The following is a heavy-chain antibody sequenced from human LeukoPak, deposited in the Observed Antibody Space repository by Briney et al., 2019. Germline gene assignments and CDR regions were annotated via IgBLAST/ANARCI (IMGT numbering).Heavy chain of an antibody. D-gene: IGHD5-18*01. CDR1: GYTLTELS. CDR2: FDPEDGET. J-gene: IGHJ4*02. V-gene: IGHV1-24*01. Sequence: ASVKVSCKVSGYTLTELSMHWVRQAPGKGLESMGGFDPEDGETIYAQKFQGRVTMTEDTSTDTAYMELSSLRSEDTAVYYCATAGLWLHYFDYWGQGTLVTVSS. CDR3: ATAGLWLHYFDY.